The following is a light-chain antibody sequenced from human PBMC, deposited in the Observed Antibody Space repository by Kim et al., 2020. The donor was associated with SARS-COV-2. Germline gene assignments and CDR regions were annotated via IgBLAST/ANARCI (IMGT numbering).Light chain of an antibody. V-gene: IGKV4-1*01. J-gene: IGKJ1*01. CDR3: QQYYAAPVA. Sequence: ATINCKSSQSVFYSSVNKNYLAWYQQKPGQPPRLLISWSSTRESGVPDRISGSGSGTDFTLTISNLQAEDVAVYYCQQYYAAPVAFGQGTKVDIK. CDR2: WSS. CDR1: QSVFYSSVNKNY.